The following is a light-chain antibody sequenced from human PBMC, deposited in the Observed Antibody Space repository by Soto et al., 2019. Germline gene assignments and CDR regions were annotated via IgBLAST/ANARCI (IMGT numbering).Light chain of an antibody. CDR3: QQYNSYLYT. V-gene: IGKV1-5*03. Sequence: GARVTINCRASQSISSWLAWYQQKPGKAPKLLIYKASSLESGVPSRFSGSGSGTEFTLTISSLQPDDFATYYCQQYNSYLYTFGQGTKVDIK. CDR2: KAS. J-gene: IGKJ2*01. CDR1: QSISSW.